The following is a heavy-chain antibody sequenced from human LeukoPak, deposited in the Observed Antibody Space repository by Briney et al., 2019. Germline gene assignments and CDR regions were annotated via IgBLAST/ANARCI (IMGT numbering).Heavy chain of an antibody. CDR3: AKELAAVAGLGGNYFDY. CDR2: ISGSGGST. Sequence: GGSLRLSCAASGFTSSSYAMSWVRQAPGKGLEWVSAISGSGGSTYYADSVKGRFTISRDNSKNTLYLQMNSLRAEDTAVYYCAKELAAVAGLGGNYFDYWGQGTLVTVSS. CDR1: GFTSSSYA. V-gene: IGHV3-23*01. J-gene: IGHJ4*02. D-gene: IGHD6-19*01.